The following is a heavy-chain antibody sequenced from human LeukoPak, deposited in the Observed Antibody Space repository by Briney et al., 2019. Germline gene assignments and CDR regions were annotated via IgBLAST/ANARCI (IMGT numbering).Heavy chain of an antibody. CDR3: ATIVGATSSPA. CDR1: GGTFSSYA. Sequence: SVKVSCKASGGTFSSYAISWVRQAPGQGLEWMGGIIPIFGTANYAQKFQGRVTITADKSTSTAYMELRSLRSDDTAVYYCATIVGATSSPAWGEGTLVTVSS. CDR2: IIPIFGTA. D-gene: IGHD1-26*01. J-gene: IGHJ5*02. V-gene: IGHV1-69*06.